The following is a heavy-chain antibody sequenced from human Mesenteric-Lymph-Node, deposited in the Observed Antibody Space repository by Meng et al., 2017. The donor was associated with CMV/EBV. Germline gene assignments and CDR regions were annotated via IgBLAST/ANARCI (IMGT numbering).Heavy chain of an antibody. CDR2: FNPTAVTT. J-gene: IGHJ4*02. CDR3: ARDLFVVVPAAIPDY. CDR1: GHTFSGYN. D-gene: IGHD2-2*02. V-gene: IGHV1-46*01. Sequence: ASVKFSCKASGHTFSGYNVNWVRQAPGQGLEWMGVFNPTAVTTSHAQKFQGRVAMTRDPATTTIYMELSSLTSEDTAVYYCARDLFVVVPAAIPDYWGQGTLVTVSS.